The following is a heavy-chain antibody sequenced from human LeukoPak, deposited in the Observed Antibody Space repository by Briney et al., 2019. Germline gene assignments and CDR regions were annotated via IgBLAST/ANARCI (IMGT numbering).Heavy chain of an antibody. Sequence: SVKVSCKASGGTFSSYAISWVRQAPGQGLEWMGRTIPILGIANYAQKFQGRVTITADKSTSTAYMELSSLRSEDTAVYYCATLYCSGGSCYSSSVVYFDYWGQGTLVTVSS. CDR2: TIPILGIA. CDR3: ATLYCSGGSCYSSSVVYFDY. J-gene: IGHJ4*02. V-gene: IGHV1-69*04. CDR1: GGTFSSYA. D-gene: IGHD2-15*01.